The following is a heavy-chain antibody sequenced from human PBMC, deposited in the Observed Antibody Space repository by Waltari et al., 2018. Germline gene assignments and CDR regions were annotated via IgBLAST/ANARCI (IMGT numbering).Heavy chain of an antibody. J-gene: IGHJ6*02. CDR3: ARRFPVGYYYGLDV. Sequence: EVQLVQSGAEVRKSGESLKISCKGSGYTFTDYWVAWVRQRPGKGREWMGAILPRDPDARYSPSFEGQVTIAADKSLSTTYLQWSSLKASDTAIYYCARRFPVGYYYGLDVWGQGPRSPSP. V-gene: IGHV5-51*01. CDR2: ILPRDPDA. CDR1: GYTFTDYW.